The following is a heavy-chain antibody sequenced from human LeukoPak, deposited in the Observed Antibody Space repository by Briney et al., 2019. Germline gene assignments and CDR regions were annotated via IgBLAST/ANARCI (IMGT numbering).Heavy chain of an antibody. CDR2: IIPIFGTA. J-gene: IGHJ4*02. CDR3: ARHPIAAAGRHFDY. D-gene: IGHD6-13*01. Sequence: SVKVSCKASGGTFSSYAISWVRQTPGQGLEWMGGIIPIFGTANYAQKFQGRVTITADESTSTAYMELSSLRSEDTAVYYCARHPIAAAGRHFDYWGQGTLVTVSS. V-gene: IGHV1-69*13. CDR1: GGTFSSYA.